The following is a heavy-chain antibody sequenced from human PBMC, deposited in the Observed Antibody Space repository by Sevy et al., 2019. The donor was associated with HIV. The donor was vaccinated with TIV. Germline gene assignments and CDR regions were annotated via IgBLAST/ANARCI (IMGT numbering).Heavy chain of an antibody. D-gene: IGHD3-22*01. CDR2: ISAYNGNT. Sequence: ASVKVSCKASGYTFTSYGISWVRQAPGQGLEWMGWISAYNGNTNYAQKLQGRVTMTTDTSTSTAYMELRSLRSDDTAGYYCARDLPITMIVVVTHYYYYYGMDVWGQGTTVTVSS. CDR1: GYTFTSYG. V-gene: IGHV1-18*01. J-gene: IGHJ6*02. CDR3: ARDLPITMIVVVTHYYYYYGMDV.